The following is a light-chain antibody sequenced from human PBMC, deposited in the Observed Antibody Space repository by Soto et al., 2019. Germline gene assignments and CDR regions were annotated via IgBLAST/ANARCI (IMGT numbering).Light chain of an antibody. CDR2: GAS. J-gene: IGKJ1*01. V-gene: IGKV3-20*01. Sequence: EIVLTQSPGTLSLSPGERATLSCRASQSVSSSYLAWYQQKPGQAPRLLIYGASSRATGIPDRSSGSGPGTDFTLTISRLEPEDFAVYYCQQYGSSSWTFGQGTKV. CDR3: QQYGSSSWT. CDR1: QSVSSSY.